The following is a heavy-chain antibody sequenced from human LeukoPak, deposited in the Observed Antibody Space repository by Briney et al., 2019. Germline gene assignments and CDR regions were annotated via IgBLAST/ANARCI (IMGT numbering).Heavy chain of an antibody. V-gene: IGHV3-21*04. CDR2: ISSSSSYI. D-gene: IGHD3-16*01. J-gene: IGHJ6*02. CDR3: AKDRGVVYYYGMDV. Sequence: GGSLRLSCAASGFTFSSYSMNWVRQAPGKGPEWVSSISSSSSYIYYADSVKGRFTISRDNSKNTLYLQMNSLRAEDTAVYYCAKDRGVVYYYGMDVWGQGTTVTVSS. CDR1: GFTFSSYS.